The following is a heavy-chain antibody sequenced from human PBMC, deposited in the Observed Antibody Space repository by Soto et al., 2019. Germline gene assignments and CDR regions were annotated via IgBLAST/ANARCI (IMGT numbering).Heavy chain of an antibody. J-gene: IGHJ4*02. CDR3: TTEVVSGYDFWSGKRFDY. V-gene: IGHV3-15*07. D-gene: IGHD3-3*01. CDR2: IKSKTDGGTT. Sequence: GGSLRLSCAASGFTFSNAWMNWVRQAPGKGLEWVGRIKSKTDGGTTDYAAPVKGRFTISRDDSKNTLYLQMNSLKTEDTAVYYCTTEVVSGYDFWSGKRFDYWGQGTLVTVSS. CDR1: GFTFSNAW.